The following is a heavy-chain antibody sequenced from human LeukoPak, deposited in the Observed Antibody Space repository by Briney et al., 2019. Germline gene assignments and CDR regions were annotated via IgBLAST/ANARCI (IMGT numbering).Heavy chain of an antibody. Sequence: GGSLRLSCAASGFTFSNYAMSWVRQAPGKGLEWVSAISGSGGNTYYADSVKGRFTISRDNAKNSLYLQMNSLRAEDSAVYYCARAYCSSTSCYRWRAFDIWGQGTMVTVSS. J-gene: IGHJ3*02. CDR2: ISGSGGNT. CDR3: ARAYCSSTSCYRWRAFDI. CDR1: GFTFSNYA. D-gene: IGHD2-2*01. V-gene: IGHV3-23*01.